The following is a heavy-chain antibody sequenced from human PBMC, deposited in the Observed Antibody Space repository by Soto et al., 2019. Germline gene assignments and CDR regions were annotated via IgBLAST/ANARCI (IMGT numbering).Heavy chain of an antibody. CDR1: GYLISSGHY. V-gene: IGHV4-38-2*01. J-gene: IGHJ4*02. CDR2: IYHSGSI. D-gene: IGHD6-13*01. Sequence: SETLSLTCALSGYLISSGHYWTWIRQPPYKGLEWVGSIYHSGSIFYNASLKSRVTITADTSKNQISLKLSSVTAADTAVYFCARTMAAIGTSLDYWGLGILVTSPQ. CDR3: ARTMAAIGTSLDY.